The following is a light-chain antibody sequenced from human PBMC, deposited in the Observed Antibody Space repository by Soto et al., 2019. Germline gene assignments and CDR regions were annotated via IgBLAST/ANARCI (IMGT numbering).Light chain of an antibody. V-gene: IGKV3-20*01. Sequence: IVLPPSPATLSLSPGARATLSCRASQSVSSYLAWYQQKPGQATRLLIYGASSRATGIPDRFSGSGSGTDFTLTISRLEPEDFAVYYCQQYGSSPRTFGQGTKVDIK. J-gene: IGKJ1*01. CDR2: GAS. CDR1: QSVSSY. CDR3: QQYGSSPRT.